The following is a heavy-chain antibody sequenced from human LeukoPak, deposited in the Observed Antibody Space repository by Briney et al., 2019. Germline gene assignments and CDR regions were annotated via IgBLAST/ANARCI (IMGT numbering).Heavy chain of an antibody. V-gene: IGHV3-21*01. Sequence: GGSLRLSCEASGFTFTTYSMTWVRQAPGKGLEWVSIISSGSSAIFSADALKGRFTISRDDAKNSLFLQMDSLRGEDAAVYYCARCTTGKTFGSLREIKKSREIDYWGQGTLVTVSS. CDR1: GFTFTTYS. D-gene: IGHD1-1*01. CDR2: ISSGSSAI. CDR3: ARCTTGKTFGSLREIKKSREIDY. J-gene: IGHJ4*02.